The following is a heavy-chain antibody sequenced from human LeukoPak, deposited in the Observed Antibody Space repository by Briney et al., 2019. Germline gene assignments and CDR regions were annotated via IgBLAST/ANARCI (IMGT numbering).Heavy chain of an antibody. Sequence: GGSLRLSCAASGFTFSSYAMHWVRQAPGKGLEWVAVISYDGSNKYYADSVKGRFTISRDNSKDTLYLQMNSLRAEDMALYYCAKDNDYDFDYFDYWGQGTLVTVSS. J-gene: IGHJ4*02. CDR1: GFTFSSYA. CDR2: ISYDGSNK. V-gene: IGHV3-30-3*01. D-gene: IGHD3-22*01. CDR3: AKDNDYDFDYFDY.